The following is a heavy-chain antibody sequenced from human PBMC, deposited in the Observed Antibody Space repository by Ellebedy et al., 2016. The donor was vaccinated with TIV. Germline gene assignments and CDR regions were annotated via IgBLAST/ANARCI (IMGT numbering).Heavy chain of an antibody. V-gene: IGHV1-3*01. CDR3: TRDWPYYDSGTVKGWFDA. D-gene: IGHD3-16*01. CDR1: GYTFSSSK. J-gene: IGHJ5*02. CDR2: INAGNGNP. Sequence: AASVQVSCKASGYTFSSSKMHWVRQAPGQRLEWMGWINAGNGNPKHSQKFQGRVTLTRDTPTRTAYMEMRSLRSDDTAQFYCTRDWPYYDSGTVKGWFDAWGQGTLVTVSS.